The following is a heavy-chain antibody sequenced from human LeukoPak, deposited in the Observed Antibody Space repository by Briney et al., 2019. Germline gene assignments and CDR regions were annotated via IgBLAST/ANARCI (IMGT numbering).Heavy chain of an antibody. J-gene: IGHJ4*02. CDR1: GYTFTSYD. D-gene: IGHD5-12*01. V-gene: IGHV1-8*01. Sequence: ASVKVSCKASGYTFTSYDINWVRQATGQGLEWMGWMNPNSGNTGYAQKFQGRVTMTRNTSISTAYMELSSLRSDDTAVYYCARARGHSATLLDYWGQGTLVTVSS. CDR2: MNPNSGNT. CDR3: ARARGHSATLLDY.